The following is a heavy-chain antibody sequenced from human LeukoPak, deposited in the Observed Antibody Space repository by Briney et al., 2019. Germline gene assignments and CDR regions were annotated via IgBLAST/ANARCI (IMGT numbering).Heavy chain of an antibody. Sequence: GASVKVSCKGSGYSFSSYWIGWVRQMPGKGLEWMGIIYPGDSNTRYSPSFQGQVTISADKSISTAYLQWSSLKASDTAMYYCARQASGYSVGDDYFDYWGQGTLVTVSS. D-gene: IGHD5/OR15-5a*01. CDR2: IYPGDSNT. V-gene: IGHV5-51*01. J-gene: IGHJ4*02. CDR3: ARQASGYSVGDDYFDY. CDR1: GYSFSSYW.